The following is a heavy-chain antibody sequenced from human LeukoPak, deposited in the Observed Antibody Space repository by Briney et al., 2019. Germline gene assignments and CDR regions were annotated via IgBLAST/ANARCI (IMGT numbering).Heavy chain of an antibody. J-gene: IGHJ2*01. CDR1: GFTFSSYA. CDR3: ARGGNHGDYWYFDL. CDR2: ISGSGGST. D-gene: IGHD4-17*01. V-gene: IGHV3-23*01. Sequence: GGSLRLSCAASGFTFSSYAMSWVRQAPGKGLEWVSAISGSGGSTYYADSVKGRFTISRDNAKNSLYLQMNSLRAEDTAVYYCARGGNHGDYWYFDLWGRGTLVTVSS.